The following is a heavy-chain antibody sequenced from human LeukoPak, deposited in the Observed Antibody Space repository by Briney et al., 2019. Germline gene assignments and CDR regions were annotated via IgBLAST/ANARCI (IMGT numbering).Heavy chain of an antibody. D-gene: IGHD3-10*01. CDR3: ARGLTLLPDP. Sequence: PGGSLRLSCAASGFTFSNSWMTWVRQAPGKGLECVANIKQDGSEKYYVDSVTGRFTISRDNAKNSLYLQMNGLRAEDTAVYYCARGLTLLPDPWGQGTLVTVSS. V-gene: IGHV3-7*01. CDR1: GFTFSNSW. CDR2: IKQDGSEK. J-gene: IGHJ5*02.